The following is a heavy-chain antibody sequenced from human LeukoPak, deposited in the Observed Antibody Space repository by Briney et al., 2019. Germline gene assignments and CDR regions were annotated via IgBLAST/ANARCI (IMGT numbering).Heavy chain of an antibody. D-gene: IGHD2-15*01. J-gene: IGHJ3*02. CDR3: ARDQKDIVVVVAARIGTFDI. CDR1: GFTFSRYA. V-gene: IGHV3-30-3*01. Sequence: GGSLRLSCAASGFTFSRYAMHWVRQAPGKGLEWVAVISYDGSNKYYADSVKGRFTSSRDNSKNTLYLQMNSLRAEDTAVYYCARDQKDIVVVVAARIGTFDIWGQGTMVTVSS. CDR2: ISYDGSNK.